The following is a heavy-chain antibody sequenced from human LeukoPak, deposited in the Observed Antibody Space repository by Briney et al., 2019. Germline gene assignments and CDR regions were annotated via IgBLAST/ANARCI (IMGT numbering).Heavy chain of an antibody. CDR3: AKVGAISSWYGHVDY. CDR2: IRYDGSNK. CDR1: GFTFSSYG. J-gene: IGHJ4*02. V-gene: IGHV3-30*02. Sequence: PGGSLRLSCAASGFTFSSYGTHWVRQAPGKGLEWVAFIRYDGSNKYYADSVKGRFTISRDNSKNTLYLQMNSLRAEDTAVYYCAKVGAISSWYGHVDYWGQGTLVTVSS. D-gene: IGHD6-13*01.